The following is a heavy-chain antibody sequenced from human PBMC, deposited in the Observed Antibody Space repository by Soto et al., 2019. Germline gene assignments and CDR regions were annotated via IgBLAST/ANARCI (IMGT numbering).Heavy chain of an antibody. CDR3: ARRPVRGGNSGVGFDP. D-gene: IGHD2-15*01. J-gene: IGHJ5*02. CDR2: MYSTGST. CDR1: GDSIGSVKYH. V-gene: IGHV4-39*01. Sequence: QVRLQESGPGLVKPSETLSLTCTVSGDSIGSVKYHWGWIRQSPGKGLEWIGSMYSTGSTQYNPSLKSRVTMASDTSTNQFSLKLRSVTAADTAIYYCARRPVRGGNSGVGFDPWGQGTLVTVSS.